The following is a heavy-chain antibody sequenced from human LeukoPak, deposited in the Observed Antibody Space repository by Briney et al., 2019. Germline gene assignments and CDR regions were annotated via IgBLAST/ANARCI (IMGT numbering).Heavy chain of an antibody. CDR2: INWNGGST. J-gene: IGHJ4*02. V-gene: IGHV3-20*04. CDR3: EREYYDSSGYYYRFDY. D-gene: IGHD3-22*01. Sequence: GGSLRLSCAASGFTFDDYGMSWVRQAPGKGLEWVSSINWNGGSTGYADSVKGRFTISRDNAKNSLYLQMNSLRAEDTALYYCEREYYDSSGYYYRFDYWGQGTLVTVSS. CDR1: GFTFDDYG.